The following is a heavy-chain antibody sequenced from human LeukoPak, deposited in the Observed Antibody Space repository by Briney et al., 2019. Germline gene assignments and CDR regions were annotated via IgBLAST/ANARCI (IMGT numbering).Heavy chain of an antibody. Sequence: GASVKVSCKASGYTFTGYYMHWVRQAPGQGLEWMGWINPNSGGTNYAQKFQGRVTMTRDTSITTAYMELSRLRPDDTAVYYCARASSSWDFDYWGQGTLVTVSS. CDR3: ARASSSWDFDY. D-gene: IGHD6-13*01. CDR1: GYTFTGYY. V-gene: IGHV1-2*02. CDR2: INPNSGGT. J-gene: IGHJ4*02.